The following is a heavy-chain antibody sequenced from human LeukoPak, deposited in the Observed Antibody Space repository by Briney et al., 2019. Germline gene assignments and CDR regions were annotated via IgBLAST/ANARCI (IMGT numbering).Heavy chain of an antibody. D-gene: IGHD3-22*01. CDR3: AKVRAYYDSSGTFDY. CDR2: ISGDGGST. CDR1: GFTFDDYA. Sequence: GGSLRLSCVASGFTFDDYAMHWVRQAPGKGLEWVSLISGDGGSTYYADSVKGRFTISRDNSKNSLYLQMNSLRTEDTALYYCAKVRAYYDSSGTFDYWGQGTLVTVSS. V-gene: IGHV3-43*02. J-gene: IGHJ4*02.